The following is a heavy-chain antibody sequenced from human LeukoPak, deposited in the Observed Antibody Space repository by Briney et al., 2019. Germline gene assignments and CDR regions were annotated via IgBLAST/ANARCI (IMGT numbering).Heavy chain of an antibody. V-gene: IGHV7-4-1*02. D-gene: IGHD6-13*01. Sequence: ASVKVSCKASGYTFTSYAMNWVRLAPGKGLEGLGWINTNTGNPTYAQGFTGRFVFSLDTSVSTAYLQISSLKAEDTAVYYCARDQSSSWSNYYSMDVWGEGTTVTVSS. CDR2: INTNTGNP. J-gene: IGHJ6*03. CDR1: GYTFTSYA. CDR3: ARDQSSSWSNYYSMDV.